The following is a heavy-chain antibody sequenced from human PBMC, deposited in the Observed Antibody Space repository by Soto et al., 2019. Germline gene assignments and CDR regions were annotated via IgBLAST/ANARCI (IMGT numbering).Heavy chain of an antibody. CDR3: ARERDDDGSGKYYNRMDF. J-gene: IGHJ4*02. CDR1: GGIFSTYA. CDR2: IIPIFGTP. Sequence: QVQLVQSGAEVKKPGSSVKVSCKASGGIFSTYAISWLRQAPGQGLEWMGGIIPIFGTPNYAQKFQGRVTITADESTSTAYMELSRLRSEDTAVYYSARERDDDGSGKYYNRMDFWGQGTLVTVSS. V-gene: IGHV1-69*01. D-gene: IGHD3-10*01.